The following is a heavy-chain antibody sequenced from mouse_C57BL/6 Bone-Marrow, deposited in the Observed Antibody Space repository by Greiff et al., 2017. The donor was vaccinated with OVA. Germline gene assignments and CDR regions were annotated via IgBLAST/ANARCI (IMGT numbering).Heavy chain of an antibody. D-gene: IGHD1-1*01. CDR2: ISDGGSYT. V-gene: IGHV5-4*01. Sequence: EVQGVESGGGLVKPGGSLKLSCAASGFTFSSYAMSWVRQTPEKRLEWVATISDGGSYTYYPDNVKGRFTISRDNAKNNLYLQMSHLKSEDTAMYYCARDPLITTVVATRAMDYWGQGTSVTVSS. CDR3: ARDPLITTVVATRAMDY. CDR1: GFTFSSYA. J-gene: IGHJ4*01.